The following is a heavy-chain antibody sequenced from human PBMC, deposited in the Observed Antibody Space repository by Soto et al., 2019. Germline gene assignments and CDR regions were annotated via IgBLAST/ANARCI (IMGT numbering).Heavy chain of an antibody. V-gene: IGHV3-9*01. CDR2: ISWNSGSI. CDR1: GFTFDDYA. Sequence: LRLSCAASGFTFDDYAMHWVRQAPGKGLEWVSGISWNSGSIGYADSVKGRFTISRDNAKNSLYLQMNSLRAEDTALYYCAKDIANTGTDYYYGMDVWGQGTTVTVSS. J-gene: IGHJ6*02. CDR3: AKDIANTGTDYYYGMDV. D-gene: IGHD1-7*01.